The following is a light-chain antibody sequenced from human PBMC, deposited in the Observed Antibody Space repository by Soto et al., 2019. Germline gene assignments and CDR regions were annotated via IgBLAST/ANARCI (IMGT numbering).Light chain of an antibody. V-gene: IGLV1-47*01. CDR1: SSNIGSND. CDR3: AAWDESLSGVV. CDR2: SNN. J-gene: IGLJ2*01. Sequence: QSVLTQPPSASGTPGPRVTIYCSGSSSNIGSNDVIWYQQLPGTAPKLLICSNNQRPTGVPDRFSGSRSGTSASLAISGLRSEDGADYYCAAWDESLSGVVFGGGTQLTVL.